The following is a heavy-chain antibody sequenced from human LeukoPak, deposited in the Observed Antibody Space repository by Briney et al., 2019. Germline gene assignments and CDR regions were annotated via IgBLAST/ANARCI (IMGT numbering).Heavy chain of an antibody. D-gene: IGHD3-3*01. CDR3: ARTYYDFWSGYYVPWFDP. CDR2: IYYSGST. J-gene: IGHJ5*02. V-gene: IGHV4-59*01. Sequence: ASETLSLTCTVSGGSISSYYWSWIRQPPGKGLEWIGYIYYSGSTNYNPSLKSRVTISVDTSKNQFSLKLSSVTAADTAVYYCARTYYDFWSGYYVPWFDPWGQGTLVTVSS. CDR1: GGSISSYY.